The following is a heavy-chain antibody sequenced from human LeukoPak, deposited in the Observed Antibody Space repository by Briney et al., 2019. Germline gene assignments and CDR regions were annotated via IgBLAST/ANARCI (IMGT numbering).Heavy chain of an antibody. J-gene: IGHJ5*02. CDR1: GYTFTSYG. CDR3: ARSLLEWLNGWFDP. D-gene: IGHD3-3*01. Sequence: GASVKVSCKASGYTFTSYGISWVRQAPGQGLEWMGWISAYNGNTNYAQKLRGRVTMTTDTSTSTAYMELRSLRSDDTAVYYCARSLLEWLNGWFDPWGQGTLVTVSS. CDR2: ISAYNGNT. V-gene: IGHV1-18*01.